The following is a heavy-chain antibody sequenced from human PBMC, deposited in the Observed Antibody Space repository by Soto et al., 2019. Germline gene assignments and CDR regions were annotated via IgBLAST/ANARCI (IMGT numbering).Heavy chain of an antibody. CDR3: ARDCSSTSCYPLYYYGMDV. CDR1: GGTFSSYA. J-gene: IGHJ6*02. Sequence: SVKVSCKASGGTFSSYAISWVRQAPGQGLEWMGGIIPIFGTANYAQKFQGRVTITADESTSTAYMELSSLRSEDTAVYYCARDCSSTSCYPLYYYGMDVWGQGTTVTVS. CDR2: IIPIFGTA. V-gene: IGHV1-69*13. D-gene: IGHD2-2*01.